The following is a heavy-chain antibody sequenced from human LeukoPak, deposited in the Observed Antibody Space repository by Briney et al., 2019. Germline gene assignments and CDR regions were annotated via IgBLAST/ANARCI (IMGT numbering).Heavy chain of an antibody. J-gene: IGHJ4*02. CDR3: ARGSHYDFWSGHFDY. Sequence: SGTLSLTCTVSGGSISSSSYYWGWIRQPPGKGLEWIGSIYYSGSTYYNPSLKSRVTISVDTSKNQFSLKLSSVTAADTAVYYCARGSHYDFWSGHFDYWGQGTLVTVSS. V-gene: IGHV4-39*07. CDR1: GGSISSSSYY. CDR2: IYYSGST. D-gene: IGHD3-3*01.